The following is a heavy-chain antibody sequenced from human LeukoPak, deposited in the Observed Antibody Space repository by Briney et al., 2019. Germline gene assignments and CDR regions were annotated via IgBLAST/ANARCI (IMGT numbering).Heavy chain of an antibody. Sequence: SETLSLTCAVYGGSFSGYYWSWIRQPPGKGLEWIGEINHSGSTNYNPSLKSRVTISVDTSKNQFSLKLSSVTAADTAVYYCARGPILGYYDYVCGSYRPGRFDPWGQGTLVTVSS. J-gene: IGHJ5*02. V-gene: IGHV4-34*01. CDR2: INHSGST. CDR1: GGSFSGYY. CDR3: ARGPILGYYDYVCGSYRPGRFDP. D-gene: IGHD3-16*02.